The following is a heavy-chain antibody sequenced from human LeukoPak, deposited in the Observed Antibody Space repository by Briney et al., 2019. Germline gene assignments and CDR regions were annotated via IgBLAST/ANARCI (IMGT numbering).Heavy chain of an antibody. CDR3: ARRRYYDSTGYLD. Sequence: SETLSLTCTISGDSISSSSYYWGWIRQPPGKGLEWIGDIYYRGSTYYSPSLKSRVSISIDTSNNQFSLALNSVTAADTALYFCARRRYYDSTGYLDWGQGTLVTVSS. V-gene: IGHV4-39*01. CDR2: IYYRGST. D-gene: IGHD3-22*01. J-gene: IGHJ1*01. CDR1: GDSISSSSYY.